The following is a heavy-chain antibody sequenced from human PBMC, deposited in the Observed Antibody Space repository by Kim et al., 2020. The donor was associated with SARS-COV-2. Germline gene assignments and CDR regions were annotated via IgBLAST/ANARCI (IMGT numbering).Heavy chain of an antibody. D-gene: IGHD3-16*02. CDR2: INHSGST. J-gene: IGHJ3*02. CDR1: GGSFSGYY. Sequence: SETLSLTCAVYGGSFSGYYWSWIRQPPGKGLEWIGEINHSGSTNYNPSLKSRVTISVDTSKNQFSLKLSSVTAADTAVYYCARAPPLGVWGSYRPSAFDIWGQGTMVTVSS. V-gene: IGHV4-34*01. CDR3: ARAPPLGVWGSYRPSAFDI.